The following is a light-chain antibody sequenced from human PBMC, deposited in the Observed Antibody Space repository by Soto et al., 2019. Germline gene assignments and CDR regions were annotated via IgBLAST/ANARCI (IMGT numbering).Light chain of an antibody. J-gene: IGLJ1*01. CDR2: DVY. Sequence: QSALTQPRSVSGSHGQSVTISCTGTSSDVGGYGYVSWYQQHPGKAPKLMIYDVYNRPSGVPDRFSGSKSGNTASLTISGLQAEDEAVYYCCSYAGRSTFYVFGTGTKLTVL. V-gene: IGLV2-11*01. CDR1: SSDVGGYGY. CDR3: CSYAGRSTFYV.